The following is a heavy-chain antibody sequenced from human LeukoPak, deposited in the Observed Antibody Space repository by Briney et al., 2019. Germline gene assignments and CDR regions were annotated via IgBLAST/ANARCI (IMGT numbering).Heavy chain of an antibody. Sequence: PGGSLRLSCAASGFTFSSYAMSWVRQAPGKGLEWVSAISGSGGSTYYADSVKGRFTISRDNSKNTLYLQMNSLRAEDTAVYYCARNPHIVVVTAIPGPNAFDIWGQGTMVTVSS. D-gene: IGHD2-21*02. J-gene: IGHJ3*02. CDR3: ARNPHIVVVTAIPGPNAFDI. V-gene: IGHV3-23*01. CDR1: GFTFSSYA. CDR2: ISGSGGST.